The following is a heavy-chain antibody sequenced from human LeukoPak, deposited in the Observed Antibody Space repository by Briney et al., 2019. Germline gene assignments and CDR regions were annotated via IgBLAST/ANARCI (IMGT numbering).Heavy chain of an antibody. J-gene: IGHJ5*02. CDR2: INHSGST. V-gene: IGHV4-39*07. D-gene: IGHD1-26*01. CDR3: ARGRGGFRTWSSHWFDP. Sequence: PSETLSLTCTVSGGSISSGDYYWSWIRQPPGKGLEWIGEINHSGSTNYNPSLKSRVTISVDTSKNQFSLKLSSVTAADTAVYYCARGRGGFRTWSSHWFDPWGQGTLVTVSS. CDR1: GGSISSGDYY.